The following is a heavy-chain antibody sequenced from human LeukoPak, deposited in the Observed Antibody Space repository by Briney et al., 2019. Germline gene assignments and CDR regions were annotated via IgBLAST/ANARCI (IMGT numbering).Heavy chain of an antibody. Sequence: SETLSLTCTVSGGSISSYYWSWLRQPPGKGLEWIGYIYYSGSTNYNPSLKSRVTISVDTSKNQFSLKLSSVTAADTAVYYCARGHTAITPWGQGTLVTVSS. D-gene: IGHD5-18*01. CDR1: GGSISSYY. J-gene: IGHJ5*02. V-gene: IGHV4-59*01. CDR3: ARGHTAITP. CDR2: IYYSGST.